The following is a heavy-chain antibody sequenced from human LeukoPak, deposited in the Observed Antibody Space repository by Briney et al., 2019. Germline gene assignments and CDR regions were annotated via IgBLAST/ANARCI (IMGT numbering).Heavy chain of an antibody. CDR1: GFTFSSYA. V-gene: IGHV3-23*01. CDR3: AKGAYGSSGHYYFDY. D-gene: IGHD3-22*01. CDR2: ISARGDST. J-gene: IGHJ4*02. Sequence: GSLRLSCAASGFTFSSYAMSWVRQAPGKGLDWVSAISARGDSTFHADSVRGRFTISRDNSKNTLYLQLNSLRGEDTALYYCAKGAYGSSGHYYFDYWGQGALVTVSS.